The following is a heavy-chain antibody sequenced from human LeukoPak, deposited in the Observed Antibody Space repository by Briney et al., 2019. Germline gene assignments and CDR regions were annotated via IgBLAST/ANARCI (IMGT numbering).Heavy chain of an antibody. Sequence: PGRSLRLSCAASGFSFSSYGMHWVRQAPGKGLEWVAVIWYDGSKKYYADSVKGRFTISRDNAKNSLYLQMNSLRAEDTAVYYCRVFAETADYWGPGTLVTVSS. CDR3: RVFAETADY. D-gene: IGHD1-1*01. V-gene: IGHV3-33*03. CDR1: GFSFSSYG. CDR2: IWYDGSKK. J-gene: IGHJ4*02.